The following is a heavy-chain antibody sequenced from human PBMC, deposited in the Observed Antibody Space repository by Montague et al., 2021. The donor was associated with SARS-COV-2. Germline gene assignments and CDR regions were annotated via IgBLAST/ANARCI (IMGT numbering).Heavy chain of an antibody. CDR1: GFTLSSHD. Sequence: SLRLSCAASGFTLSSHDMTWVRQAPGKGLEWVSIIHSGASYASYAGSVKGRFTISRDNSENTLYLQMNSLRAEDTAVYYCAKGVGQKSSAVDYWGQGTQVTVSS. J-gene: IGHJ4*02. CDR3: AKGVGQKSSAVDY. D-gene: IGHD1-26*01. CDR2: IHSGASYA. V-gene: IGHV3-23*03.